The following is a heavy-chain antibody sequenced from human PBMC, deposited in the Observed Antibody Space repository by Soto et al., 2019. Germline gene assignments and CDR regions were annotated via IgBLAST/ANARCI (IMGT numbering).Heavy chain of an antibody. CDR2: ISSIGST. J-gene: IGHJ4*02. Sequence: QVQLQESGPGLVKPSETLSLNCTVSGDSINNYYWYWIRQPPGKGLEWIGYISSIGSTNYKPSLDSRFSISGDTSMIQYSLRLTSVSVANTAVYFGARGYCSDVICSLYYFDYWGQGGLGTVSS. CDR3: ARGYCSDVICSLYYFDY. CDR1: GDSINNYY. D-gene: IGHD2-8*01. V-gene: IGHV4-59*01.